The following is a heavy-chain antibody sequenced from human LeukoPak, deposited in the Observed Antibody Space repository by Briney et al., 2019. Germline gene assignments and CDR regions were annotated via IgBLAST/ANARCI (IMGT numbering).Heavy chain of an antibody. J-gene: IGHJ3*02. CDR2: MNPNSGNT. Sequence: GASVKVSCKASGYTFTSYDINWVRQATGQGLEWMGWMNPNSGNTGHAQKFQGRVTMTRNTSISTAYMELSSLRSEDTAVYYCARGNLFYSSSWYEDAFDIWGQGTMVTVSS. CDR1: GYTFTSYD. CDR3: ARGNLFYSSSWYEDAFDI. V-gene: IGHV1-8*01. D-gene: IGHD6-13*01.